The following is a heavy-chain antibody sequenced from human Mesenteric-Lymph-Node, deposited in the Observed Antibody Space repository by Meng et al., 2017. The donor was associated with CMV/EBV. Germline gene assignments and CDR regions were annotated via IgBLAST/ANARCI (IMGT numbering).Heavy chain of an antibody. V-gene: IGHV3-23*01. CDR2: ISGSGDRT. D-gene: IGHD2-15*01. CDR3: AKDRAGVVADAFDL. J-gene: IGHJ3*01. Sequence: GGSLRLSSAASGFTFSSYVMTWVRQAPGKGLEWVSAISGSGDRTHSADSVKGRLTISRDNSQNTLYLQMNSLRVEDTAVYYCAKDRAGVVADAFDLWGQGTMVTVSS. CDR1: GFTFSSYV.